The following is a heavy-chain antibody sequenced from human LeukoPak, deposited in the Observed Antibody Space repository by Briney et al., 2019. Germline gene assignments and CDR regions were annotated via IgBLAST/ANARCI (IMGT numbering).Heavy chain of an antibody. CDR3: ARDFPYYDILTGSPDYYYYYMDV. V-gene: IGHV4-39*07. CDR1: GGSISSSSYY. D-gene: IGHD3-9*01. Sequence: SETLSLTCTVSGGSISSSSYYWGWIRQPPGKGLEWIGSIYYSGSTYYNPPLKSRVTISVDTSKNQFSLKLSSVTAADTAVYYCARDFPYYDILTGSPDYYYYYMDVWGKGTTVTVSS. CDR2: IYYSGST. J-gene: IGHJ6*03.